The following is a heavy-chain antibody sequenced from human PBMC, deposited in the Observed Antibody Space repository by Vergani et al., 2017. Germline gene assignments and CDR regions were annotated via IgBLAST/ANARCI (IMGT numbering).Heavy chain of an antibody. J-gene: IGHJ4*02. Sequence: EVQLVESGEGLVQPGGSLRLSCAASGFTFSGFWLTWVRQAPGQGLEWVANIKQDGSETNYMDSVKGRFTISRDNDKNSVFLQMNSLRVEDTAIYYCARLLYTGNYLDYWGQGALVTVSS. D-gene: IGHD3-9*01. CDR2: IKQDGSET. CDR3: ARLLYTGNYLDY. V-gene: IGHV3-7*01. CDR1: GFTFSGFW.